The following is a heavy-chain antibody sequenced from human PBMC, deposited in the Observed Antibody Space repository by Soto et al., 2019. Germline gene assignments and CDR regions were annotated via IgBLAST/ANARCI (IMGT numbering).Heavy chain of an antibody. CDR2: IQSGGPT. D-gene: IGHD2-15*01. Sequence: HPGGSLRLSCAASGFTVSSKYMTWVGQAPGKGLERVSLIQSGGPTYYADSVKGRFTISRDTSENTLHLQMDSLRVEDTAVYYCARDDVLCDGGRCYRIPLDVSGRGTTVPVSS. V-gene: IGHV3-66*01. J-gene: IGHJ6*01. CDR1: GFTVSSKY. CDR3: ARDDVLCDGGRCYRIPLDV.